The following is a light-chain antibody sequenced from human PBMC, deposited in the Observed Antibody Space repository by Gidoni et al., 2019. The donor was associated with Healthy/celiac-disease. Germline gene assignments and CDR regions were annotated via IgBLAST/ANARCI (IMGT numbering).Light chain of an antibody. J-gene: IGKJ4*01. Sequence: DIVMTQSPDSLAVSLGERATINCKSSQSVLYSSNNKNYLAWYQQKPGQPPKLLIYWASTRESGVPDRFSGSGSGTDFTLTISSLQAEDVAVYYCQQYYSTPLTFXGXTKVXIK. V-gene: IGKV4-1*01. CDR3: QQYYSTPLT. CDR2: WAS. CDR1: QSVLYSSNNKNY.